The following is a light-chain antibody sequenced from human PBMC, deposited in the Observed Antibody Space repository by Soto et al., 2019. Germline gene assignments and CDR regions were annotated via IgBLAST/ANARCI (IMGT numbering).Light chain of an antibody. V-gene: IGLV1-51*01. CDR2: DDN. Sequence: QSVLTQPPSVSAAPGQKVIISCSGSSSNIGDHYVFWYQQFPGTAPRLLIYDDNKRPPGIPDRFSGAKSATSATLGITGLQTGDEDDYYCATWGANLRVFGGGTKLTVL. CDR3: ATWGANLRV. CDR1: SSNIGDHY. J-gene: IGLJ3*02.